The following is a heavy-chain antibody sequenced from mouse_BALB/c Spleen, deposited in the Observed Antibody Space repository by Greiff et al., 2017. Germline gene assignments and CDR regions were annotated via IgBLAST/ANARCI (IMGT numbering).Heavy chain of an antibody. CDR1: GFTFSSYA. CDR3: ARNSYYYGSSLYAMDY. CDR2: ISSGGST. V-gene: IGHV5-6-5*01. D-gene: IGHD1-1*01. J-gene: IGHJ4*01. Sequence: EVQGVESGGGLVKPGGSLKLSCAASGFTFSSYAMSWVRQTPEKRLEWVASISSGGSTYYPDSVKGRFTISRDNARNILYLQMSSLRSEDTAMYYCARNSYYYGSSLYAMDYWGQGTSVTVSS.